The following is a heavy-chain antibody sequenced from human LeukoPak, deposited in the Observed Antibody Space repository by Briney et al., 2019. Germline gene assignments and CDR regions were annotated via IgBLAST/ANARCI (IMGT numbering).Heavy chain of an antibody. V-gene: IGHV4-30-4*01. D-gene: IGHD3-9*01. Sequence: PSETLSLTCTVSGGSISSGDYYWSWIRQPPGKGLEWIGYIYYSGSTYYNPSLKSRVTISVDTSKNQFSLKLSSVTAADTAVYYCARAALGRYFGWLRPLDYWGQGTLVTVSS. CDR3: ARAALGRYFGWLRPLDY. CDR2: IYYSGST. J-gene: IGHJ4*02. CDR1: GGSISSGDYY.